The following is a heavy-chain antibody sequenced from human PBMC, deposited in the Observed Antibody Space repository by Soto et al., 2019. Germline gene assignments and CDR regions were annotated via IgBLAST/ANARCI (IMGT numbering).Heavy chain of an antibody. J-gene: IGHJ6*02. CDR2: ISAYNGNT. Sequence: ASVKVSCKASGYTFTSYGISWVRQAPGQGLEWMGWISAYNGNTNYAQKLQGRVTMTTDTSTSTAYIELRSLRSDDTAVYYCARDSPSITMVRGVIDYYYYGMDVWGQGTTVTVSS. CDR1: GYTFTSYG. CDR3: ARDSPSITMVRGVIDYYYYGMDV. V-gene: IGHV1-18*01. D-gene: IGHD3-10*01.